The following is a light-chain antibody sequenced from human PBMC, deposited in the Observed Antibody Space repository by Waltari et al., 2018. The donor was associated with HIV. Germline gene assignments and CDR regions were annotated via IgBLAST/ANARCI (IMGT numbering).Light chain of an antibody. CDR2: GAT. CDR1: QNIGTY. CDR3: QQSYSTPT. V-gene: IGKV1-39*01. J-gene: IGKJ2*01. Sequence: DIPLTQSPPSLSEHVGDAVIITCRASQNIGTYLNWYQHISGKPPKLLVSGATILQSGVPSRFSGRGSETLFTLTIASLEPEDSAVYYCQQSYSTPTFGQGTKLEI.